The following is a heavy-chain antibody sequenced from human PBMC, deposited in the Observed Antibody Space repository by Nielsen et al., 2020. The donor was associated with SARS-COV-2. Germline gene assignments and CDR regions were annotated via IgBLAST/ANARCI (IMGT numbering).Heavy chain of an antibody. V-gene: IGHV3-30*04. J-gene: IGHJ4*02. D-gene: IGHD3-3*01. CDR1: GFTFSSYA. CDR3: ARDVSGAYSFGFGFDL. Sequence: GESLKISCTASGFTFSSYAMHWVRQAPGKGLEWVATTSFDERNKYYADSLKGRFTISRDNLKNTLYLQMSSLRGEDTAVYHCARDVSGAYSFGFGFDLWGQGTLVAVSS. CDR2: TSFDERNK.